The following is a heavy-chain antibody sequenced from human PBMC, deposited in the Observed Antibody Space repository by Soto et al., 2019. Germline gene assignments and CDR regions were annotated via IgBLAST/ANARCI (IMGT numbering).Heavy chain of an antibody. CDR3: ARVMRSLLSITALDT. CDR1: GGTFSSYR. CDR2: IVPIYRTT. V-gene: IGHV1-69*05. D-gene: IGHD5-18*01. Sequence: SVKVSCKASGGTFSSYRINWVRQAPGQGLEWVGGIVPIYRTTDYAQKFQGRVTMTRDKSTRTAYMALRSLKSEDTAVYFCARVMRSLLSITALDTWGQGTLVTVSS. J-gene: IGHJ5*02.